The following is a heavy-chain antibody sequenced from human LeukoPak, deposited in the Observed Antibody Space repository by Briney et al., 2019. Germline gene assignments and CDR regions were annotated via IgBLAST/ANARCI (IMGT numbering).Heavy chain of an antibody. J-gene: IGHJ5*02. V-gene: IGHV3-74*01. CDR1: GFTLSSYW. CDR2: MSSDESTT. CDR3: ARGRGPYGWFDP. D-gene: IGHD3-10*01. Sequence: GGSLRLSCAASGFTLSSYWMHWARQTPGKGLVWVLRMSSDESTTNYADSVRGRFTISRDNAKNALYLQMNNLRAEDTAIYFCARGRGPYGWFDPWGQGTLVTVSS.